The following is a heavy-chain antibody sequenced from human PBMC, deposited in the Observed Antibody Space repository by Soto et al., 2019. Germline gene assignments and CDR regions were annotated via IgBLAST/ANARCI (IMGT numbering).Heavy chain of an antibody. D-gene: IGHD2-2*01. V-gene: IGHV4-39*01. CDR1: GDSISSSRYY. CDR3: ARHRDCSTTSCFGIFSFDI. J-gene: IGHJ3*02. Sequence: SETLSLTCIVSGDSISSSRYYWGWIRQPPGKGLEWIGSINYSGSTYNNPSLKSRVTVSVDMSKNQFSLNLSSVTAADTAMYYCARHRDCSTTSCFGIFSFDIWGQGTMVTVSS. CDR2: INYSGST.